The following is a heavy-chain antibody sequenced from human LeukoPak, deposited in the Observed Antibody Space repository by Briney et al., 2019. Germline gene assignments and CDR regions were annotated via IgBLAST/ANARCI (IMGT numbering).Heavy chain of an antibody. D-gene: IGHD6-19*01. V-gene: IGHV4-59*08. CDR2: IYYSGST. Sequence: PSETLSLTCTVSGGSISSYYWSWIRQPPGKGLEWIGYIYYSGSTNYNPSLKSRVTISVDTSKNQFSLKLSSVTAADTAVYYCARVWAHIAVALNWGQGTLVTVSS. CDR1: GGSISSYY. CDR3: ARVWAHIAVALN. J-gene: IGHJ4*02.